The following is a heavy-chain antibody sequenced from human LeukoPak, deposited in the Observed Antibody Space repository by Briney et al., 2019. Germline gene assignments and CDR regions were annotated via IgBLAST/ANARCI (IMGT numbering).Heavy chain of an antibody. CDR3: AKDRYSNSFYFDY. CDR2: ISGSGGST. J-gene: IGHJ4*02. Sequence: GGSLRLSCAASGFTFSSYAMSWVRQAPGKGLEWVSAISGSGGSTYYADSVKGRFTISRDNSKNTLYLQMNSLRAGDTAVYYCAKDRYSNSFYFDYWGQGTLVTVSS. D-gene: IGHD4-11*01. V-gene: IGHV3-23*01. CDR1: GFTFSSYA.